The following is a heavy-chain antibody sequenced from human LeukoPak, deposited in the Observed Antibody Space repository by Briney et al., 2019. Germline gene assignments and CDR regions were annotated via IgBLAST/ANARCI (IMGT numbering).Heavy chain of an antibody. CDR1: GYTFTSHD. CDR2: MNPNSGNT. Sequence: ASVKVSCKASGYTFTSHDINWVRQATGQGLEWMGWMNPNSGNTGYAQKFQGRVTMTRNTSISTAYMELSSLRSEDTAVYYCAREYSSSSYYYYYMDVWGKGTTVTVSS. J-gene: IGHJ6*03. CDR3: AREYSSSSYYYYYMDV. D-gene: IGHD6-6*01. V-gene: IGHV1-8*01.